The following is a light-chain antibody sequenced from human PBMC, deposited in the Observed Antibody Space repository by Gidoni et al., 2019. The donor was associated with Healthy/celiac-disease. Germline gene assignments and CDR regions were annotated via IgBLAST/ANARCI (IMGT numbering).Light chain of an antibody. CDR2: GNS. CDR1: SSNIGAGYD. J-gene: IGLJ1*01. CDR3: QSYDSSLSGPYV. V-gene: IGLV1-40*01. Sequence: QSVLTQPPSVSGAPGQRVPISCTGSSSNIGAGYDVHWYQQLPGTAPKLLIYGNSNRPSGVPDRFSGSQSGTSASLAITGLQAEDEADYYCQSYDSSLSGPYVFGTGTKVTVL.